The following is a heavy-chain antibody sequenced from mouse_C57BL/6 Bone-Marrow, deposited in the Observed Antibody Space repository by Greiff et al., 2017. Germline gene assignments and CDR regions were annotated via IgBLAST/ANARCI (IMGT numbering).Heavy chain of an antibody. J-gene: IGHJ4*01. V-gene: IGHV1-69*01. CDR2: IDPSDSYT. D-gene: IGHD5-1*01. CDR3: ARDCSTYYYAMDY. Sequence: VQLQQSGAELVMPGASVKLSCKASGYTFTNYCMHWVQQSPGQSLEWIGDIDPSDSYTNYKQKFKGTSTFTVDNSSSTAYMQLRSLTSEDSAVYYSARDCSTYYYAMDYWGQGTSVTVSS. CDR1: GYTFTNYC.